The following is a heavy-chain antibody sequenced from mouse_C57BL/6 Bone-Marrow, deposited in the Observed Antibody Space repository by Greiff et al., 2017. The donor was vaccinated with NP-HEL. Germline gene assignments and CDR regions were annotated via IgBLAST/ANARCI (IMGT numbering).Heavy chain of an antibody. CDR2: IDPENGDT. J-gene: IGHJ3*01. CDR1: GFNIKDDY. V-gene: IGHV14-4*01. D-gene: IGHD2-3*01. Sequence: EVQLQHSGAELVRPGASVKLSCTASGFNIKDDYMHWVKQRPEQGLEWIGWIDPENGDTEYASKFQGKATITADTSSNTAYLQPSSLTSEDTAVYYCTTDGYYAWFAYWGQGTLVTVSA. CDR3: TTDGYYAWFAY.